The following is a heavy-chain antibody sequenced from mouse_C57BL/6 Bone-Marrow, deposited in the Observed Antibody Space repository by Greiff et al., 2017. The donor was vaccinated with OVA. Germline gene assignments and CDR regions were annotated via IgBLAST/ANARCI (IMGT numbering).Heavy chain of an antibody. V-gene: IGHV1-55*01. CDR2: IYPGSGST. CDR3: AQLRLPSYYAMDY. CDR1: GYTFTSYW. D-gene: IGHD3-2*02. J-gene: IGHJ4*01. Sequence: QVQLQQPGAELVKPGASVKMSCKASGYTFTSYWITWVKQRPGQGLEWIGDIYPGSGSTNYNEKFKSKVTLTVDTSSSTAYMQLSSLTSEDSAVYYCAQLRLPSYYAMDYWGQGTSVTVSS.